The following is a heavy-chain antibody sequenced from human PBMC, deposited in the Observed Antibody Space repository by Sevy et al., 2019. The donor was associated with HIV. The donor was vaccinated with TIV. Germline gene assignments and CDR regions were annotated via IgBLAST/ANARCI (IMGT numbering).Heavy chain of an antibody. CDR2: IYSGGST. CDR1: GFTVSSNY. V-gene: IGHV3-66*01. CDR3: ARGWGDRSGYYALDY. J-gene: IGHJ4*02. Sequence: GGSLRLSCAASGFTVSSNYMSWVRQAPGKGLEWVSVIYSGGSTYYADSVKGRFTISRDNSKNTLYLQMNSLRAEDTAVYYCARGWGDRSGYYALDYWGQGTLVTVSS. D-gene: IGHD3-22*01.